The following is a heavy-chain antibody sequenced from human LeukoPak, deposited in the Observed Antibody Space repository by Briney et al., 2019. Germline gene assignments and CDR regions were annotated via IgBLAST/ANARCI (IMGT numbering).Heavy chain of an antibody. CDR2: ISASGSTI. J-gene: IGHJ4*02. CDR1: GFPFSDYY. V-gene: IGHV3-11*01. D-gene: IGHD6-13*01. Sequence: GGSLRLSCAASGFPFSDYYINDYYMSWIRQAPGKGLEWISYISASGSTIYYADSVMGRFTISRDNAKNSLYLQMNSLRAEDTAVYYCARARCQRGIAAAGVDYWGQGTLVTVSS. CDR3: ARARCQRGIAAAGVDY.